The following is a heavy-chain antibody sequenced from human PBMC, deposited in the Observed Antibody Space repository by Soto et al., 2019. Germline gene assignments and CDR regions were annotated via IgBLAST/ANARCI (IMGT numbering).Heavy chain of an antibody. Sequence: GEALRLSCAASGFAFSNAWINWVRQATGKGLERVSRIKRKALGETTDFAAPVRGRFAITRDDARHMPYMQMTRLNTEDTAVNFCTTDFYGPMIAVRLHYRGHGTLV. V-gene: IGHV3-15*07. CDR1: GFAFSNAW. J-gene: IGHJ4*01. D-gene: IGHD3-16*01. CDR2: IKRKALGETT. CDR3: TTDFYGPMIAVRLHY.